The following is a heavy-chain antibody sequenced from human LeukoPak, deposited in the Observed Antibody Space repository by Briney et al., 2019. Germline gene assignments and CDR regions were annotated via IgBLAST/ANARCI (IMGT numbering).Heavy chain of an antibody. Sequence: GGSLRLSCTASGFTFGDYGMSWVRQAPGKGLEWVSGINWNGGSTGYADSVKGRFTISRDNAKNSLYLQMNSLRAEDTALYHCARDGSRMVRGADKLYYYYYMDVWGKGTTVTISS. V-gene: IGHV3-20*01. D-gene: IGHD3-10*01. J-gene: IGHJ6*03. CDR3: ARDGSRMVRGADKLYYYYYMDV. CDR2: INWNGGST. CDR1: GFTFGDYG.